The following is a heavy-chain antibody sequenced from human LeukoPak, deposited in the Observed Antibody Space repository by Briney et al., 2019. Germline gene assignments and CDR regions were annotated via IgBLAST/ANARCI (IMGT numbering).Heavy chain of an antibody. CDR1: GFTFSSYW. J-gene: IGHJ6*03. Sequence: GGSLRLSCAASGFTFSSYWMSWVRQAPGKGLERVPKIKQDGSEKYYVDSVKGRFTISRDNAKNSLYLQMNSLRAEDTAVYYCARQSMAARGYYYYMDVWGKGTTVTVSS. CDR3: ARQSMAARGYYYYMDV. CDR2: IKQDGSEK. V-gene: IGHV3-7*01. D-gene: IGHD6-6*01.